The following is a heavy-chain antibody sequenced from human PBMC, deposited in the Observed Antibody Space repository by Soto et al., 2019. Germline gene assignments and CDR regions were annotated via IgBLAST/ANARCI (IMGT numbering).Heavy chain of an antibody. D-gene: IGHD6-13*01. CDR1: GYTFTSYG. J-gene: IGHJ4*02. Sequence: QVQLVQSGAEVKKPGASVKVSCKASGYTFTSYGISWVRQAPGQGLEWMGWISAHNGNIKYAQKLQGRVTMTTDTSTSTTDMELRSLRSDDTAVYYCARDLGQQLVDYWGQGTLVTVSS. CDR2: ISAHNGNI. CDR3: ARDLGQQLVDY. V-gene: IGHV1-18*01.